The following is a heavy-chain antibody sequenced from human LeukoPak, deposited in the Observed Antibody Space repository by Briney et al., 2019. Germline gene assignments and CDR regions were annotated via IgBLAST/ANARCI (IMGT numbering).Heavy chain of an antibody. CDR3: AREGYTYGLGYYFDF. CDR2: INPKTGGR. J-gene: IGHJ4*02. CDR1: GYTFSDYS. V-gene: IGHV1-2*02. Sequence: ASVKVSCTASGYTFSDYSVNWVRQAPGQGLEWMGRINPKTGGRVYAQKFRGRVTMTSDTSITTAYMELSSLRSDDTAVYYCAREGYTYGLGYYFDFWGQGTLVTVSS. D-gene: IGHD5-18*01.